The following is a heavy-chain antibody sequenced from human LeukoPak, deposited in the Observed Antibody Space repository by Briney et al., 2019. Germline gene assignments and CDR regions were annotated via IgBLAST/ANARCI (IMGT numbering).Heavy chain of an antibody. V-gene: IGHV3-7*01. Sequence: GGSLRLSCAASGFTFSDAWMSWVRQAPGKGLEWVANIKKDGSEKYYVDSVKGRFTISRDNAKTSLYLQMNSLRAEDTAVYYCARALWFGETFPAYWGQGTLVTVSS. CDR3: ARALWFGETFPAY. D-gene: IGHD3-10*01. CDR2: IKKDGSEK. CDR1: GFTFSDAW. J-gene: IGHJ4*02.